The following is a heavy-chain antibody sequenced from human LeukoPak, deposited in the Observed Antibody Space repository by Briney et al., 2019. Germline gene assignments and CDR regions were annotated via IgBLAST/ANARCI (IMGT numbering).Heavy chain of an antibody. Sequence: GGSLRLSCAASGFMFSTNWMHWVRQAPGKGLVWVSRINSDGSSTNYADSVQGRFTISRDNSKNTLYLQMNSLRAEDTAVYYCAKVGGIAARPSFDYWGQGTLVTVSS. CDR3: AKVGGIAARPSFDY. CDR1: GFMFSTNW. V-gene: IGHV3-74*01. CDR2: INSDGSST. J-gene: IGHJ4*02. D-gene: IGHD6-6*01.